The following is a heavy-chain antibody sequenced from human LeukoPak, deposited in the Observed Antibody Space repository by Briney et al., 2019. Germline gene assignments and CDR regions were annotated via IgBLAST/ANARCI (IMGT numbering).Heavy chain of an antibody. CDR1: GGSISSGSYY. J-gene: IGHJ4*02. CDR3: ARQRAAALRTDFDY. Sequence: SETLSLTCTISGGSISSGSYYWSWMRQPAGKGLEWIGRIHRGSTNYNPSLKSRLTISVDTSKNQFSLKLSSVTAADTAVYYCARQRAAALRTDFDYWGQGTLVTVSS. V-gene: IGHV4-61*02. D-gene: IGHD6-13*01. CDR2: IHRGST.